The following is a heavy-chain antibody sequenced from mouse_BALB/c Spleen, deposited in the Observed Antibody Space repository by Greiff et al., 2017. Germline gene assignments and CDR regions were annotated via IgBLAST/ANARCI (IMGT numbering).Heavy chain of an antibody. CDR3: ASRCTTDAMDY. Sequence: EVMLVESGGGLVQPGGSLKLSCAASGFTFSSYTMSWVRQTPEKRLEWVAYISNGGGSTYYPDTVKGRFTISRDNAKNTLYLQMSSLKSEDTAMYYCASRCTTDAMDYWGQGTSVTVSS. CDR1: GFTFSSYT. CDR2: ISNGGGST. D-gene: IGHD1-1*01. V-gene: IGHV5-12-2*01. J-gene: IGHJ4*01.